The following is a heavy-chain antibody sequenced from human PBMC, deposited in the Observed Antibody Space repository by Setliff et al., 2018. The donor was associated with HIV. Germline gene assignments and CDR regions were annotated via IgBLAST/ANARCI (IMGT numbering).Heavy chain of an antibody. D-gene: IGHD3-10*01. CDR3: ATGGGRYLHEWAY. J-gene: IGHJ4*02. CDR2: FNTDGGTT. CDR1: GFTFTNAW. Sequence: PGGSLRLSCVASGFTFTNAWVNWVRQAPGTGLEWVGRFNTDGGTTDYAAPVKGRFTISRDDSKTTLYLQMNSLKTEDTAMYYCATGGGRYLHEWAYWGQGTLVTVSS. V-gene: IGHV3-15*01.